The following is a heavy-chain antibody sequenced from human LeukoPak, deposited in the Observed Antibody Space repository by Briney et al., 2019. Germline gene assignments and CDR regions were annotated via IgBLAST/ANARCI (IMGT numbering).Heavy chain of an antibody. J-gene: IGHJ4*02. CDR2: INPISGGT. V-gene: IGHV1-2*02. CDR1: GYNFRGYY. Sequence: GASVKVSSKASGYNFRGYYMHWVRQAPGQGLEWMGWINPISGGTKYAQKFQGRVTMTRDTSISTAYMEVSSLTSDDTAVYYCARPDAGDFDYWGQGTLVTVSS. D-gene: IGHD1-14*01. CDR3: ARPDAGDFDY.